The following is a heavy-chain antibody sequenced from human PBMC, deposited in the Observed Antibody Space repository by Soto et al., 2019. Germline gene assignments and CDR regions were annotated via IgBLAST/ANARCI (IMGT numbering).Heavy chain of an antibody. D-gene: IGHD6-13*01. CDR1: GGSISSGGYY. Sequence: SETLSLTCTVSGGSISSGGYYWSWIRQHPGKGLEWIGYIYYSGSTYYNPSLKSRVTISVDTSKNQFSLKLSSVTAADTAVYYCARGISSWETFDYWGQGTLVTVSS. V-gene: IGHV4-31*03. J-gene: IGHJ4*02. CDR3: ARGISSWETFDY. CDR2: IYYSGST.